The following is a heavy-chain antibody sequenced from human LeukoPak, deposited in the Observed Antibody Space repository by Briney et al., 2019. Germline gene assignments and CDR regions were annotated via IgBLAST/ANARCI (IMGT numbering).Heavy chain of an antibody. CDR1: GFTFSDYY. J-gene: IGHJ6*04. V-gene: IGHV3-11*06. CDR3: ARGGVRYFNAMDV. D-gene: IGHD3-9*01. CDR2: ISSSSSYT. Sequence: PGGSLRLSCAASGFTFSDYYMSWIRQAPGKGLEWVSYISSSSSYTNYADSVKGRFTISRDNAKNTLYLQINSRSAEDTAVYYCARGGVRYFNAMDVWGKGTTVTVSS.